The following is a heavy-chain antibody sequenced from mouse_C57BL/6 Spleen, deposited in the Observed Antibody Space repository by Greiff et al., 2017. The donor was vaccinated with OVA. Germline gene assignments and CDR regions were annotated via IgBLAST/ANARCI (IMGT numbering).Heavy chain of an antibody. D-gene: IGHD2-1*01. Sequence: EVMLVESGGGLVKPGGSLKLSCAASGFTFSSYAMSWVRQTPEKRLEWVATISDGGSYTYYPDNVKGRFTIYRDNAKNNLYLQMSHLKSEDTAMYYCARNYGNYDAMDYWGQGTSVTVSS. V-gene: IGHV5-4*03. CDR2: ISDGGSYT. CDR1: GFTFSSYA. J-gene: IGHJ4*01. CDR3: ARNYGNYDAMDY.